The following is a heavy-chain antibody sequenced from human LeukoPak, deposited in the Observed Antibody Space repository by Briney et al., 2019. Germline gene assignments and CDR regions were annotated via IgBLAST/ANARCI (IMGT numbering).Heavy chain of an antibody. Sequence: PGGSLRFSCAASGFTFSSYGMHWVRQAPGKGLEWVALIWYDGSNKYYTDSVKGRLTISRDNSKNSLYLQMNSLRAEDTAIYYCAREGPRGNSQFDYWGQGTLVTVSS. CDR2: IWYDGSNK. CDR1: GFTFSSYG. J-gene: IGHJ4*02. D-gene: IGHD2/OR15-2a*01. V-gene: IGHV3-33*01. CDR3: AREGPRGNSQFDY.